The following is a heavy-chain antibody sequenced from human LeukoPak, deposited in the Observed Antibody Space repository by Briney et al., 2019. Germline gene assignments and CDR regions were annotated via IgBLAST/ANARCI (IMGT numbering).Heavy chain of an antibody. CDR1: GFTFSSYS. V-gene: IGHV3-21*01. CDR3: ARLIGDDYVWRSYRPFDY. Sequence: GGSLRLSCAASGFTFSSYSMKWFRQAPGQGLVLFSSIIRSSSYIYYADSVKGRFTISRDNAKNSLYLQMNSLRAEDTAVYYCARLIGDDYVWRSYRPFDYWGQGTLVTVSS. D-gene: IGHD3-16*02. J-gene: IGHJ4*02. CDR2: IIRSSSYI.